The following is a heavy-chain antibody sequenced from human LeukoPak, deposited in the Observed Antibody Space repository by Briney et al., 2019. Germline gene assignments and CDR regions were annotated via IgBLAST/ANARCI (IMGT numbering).Heavy chain of an antibody. V-gene: IGHV4-38-2*01. J-gene: IGHJ4*02. Sequence: SETLSLTCAVSGYSINSGYYWGWIRQPAGKRLEWIGSIYHSGSTYYNPSLKSRVTISVDTSKNQFSLKLSSVTAADTAVYYCARSAYCSAGSCYRGFDYWGQGTLVTVSS. D-gene: IGHD2-15*01. CDR3: ARSAYCSAGSCYRGFDY. CDR1: GYSINSGYY. CDR2: IYHSGST.